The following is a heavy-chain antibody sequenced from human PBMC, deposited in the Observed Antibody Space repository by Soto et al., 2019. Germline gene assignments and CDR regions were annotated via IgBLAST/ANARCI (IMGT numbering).Heavy chain of an antibody. V-gene: IGHV1-8*01. Sequence: QVQLVQSGAEVKKPGASVKVSCKASGYTFTRYDINWVQQATGQGLEYLGWMNPNSGNTGYVKKFQGRVTMTRDTSISTADMELSSLRSEDTAVYYCAGGIKYGDYSRWFYPLGQGTLVTVSS. CDR1: GYTFTRYD. J-gene: IGHJ5*02. D-gene: IGHD4-17*01. CDR3: AGGIKYGDYSRWFYP. CDR2: MNPNSGNT.